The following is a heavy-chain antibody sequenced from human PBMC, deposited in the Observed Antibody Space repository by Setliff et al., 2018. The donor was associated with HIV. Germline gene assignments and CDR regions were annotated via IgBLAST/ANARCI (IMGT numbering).Heavy chain of an antibody. J-gene: IGHJ6*02. CDR1: GLSLSSNG. D-gene: IGHD3-22*01. CDR2: IRYDGNNK. CDR3: VKDSSWQQIGRNWRVHSGMDV. Sequence: PGGSLRLSCEASGLSLSSNGMHWVRQAPGKGLEWVAFIRYDGNNKNYADSVKGRFTTSRDNSKNRVFLQMDSLRGEDTAVYYCVKDSSWQQIGRNWRVHSGMDVWGQGTTVTVSS. V-gene: IGHV3-30*02.